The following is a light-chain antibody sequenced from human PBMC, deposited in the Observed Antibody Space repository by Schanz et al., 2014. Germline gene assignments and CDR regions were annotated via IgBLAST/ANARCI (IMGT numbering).Light chain of an antibody. Sequence: DIVLTQSPGTLSLSPGERATLSCRASQSVSSSFVAWYQQKPGQAPRVLIYGASTRATGIPDRFSGSGSGTDFTLTISRLEPEDFAVYYCQQYNNWPWTFGQGTKVEIK. CDR2: GAS. V-gene: IGKV3-20*01. CDR3: QQYNNWPWT. J-gene: IGKJ1*01. CDR1: QSVSSSF.